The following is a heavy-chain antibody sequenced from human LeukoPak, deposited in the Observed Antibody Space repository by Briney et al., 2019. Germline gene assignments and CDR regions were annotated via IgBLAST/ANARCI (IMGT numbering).Heavy chain of an antibody. V-gene: IGHV1-8*01. CDR1: GYTFTSYD. D-gene: IGHD1-1*01. CDR3: AMRAWDLGTTWWRNYYYYYGMDV. J-gene: IGHJ6*02. CDR2: MNPNSGNT. Sequence: ASVKVSCKASGYTFTSYDINWVRQATGQGLEWMGWMNPNSGNTGYAQKFQGRVTMTRNTSISTAYMELSSLRSEDTAVYYCAMRAWDLGTTWWRNYYYYYGMDVWGQGTTVTVSS.